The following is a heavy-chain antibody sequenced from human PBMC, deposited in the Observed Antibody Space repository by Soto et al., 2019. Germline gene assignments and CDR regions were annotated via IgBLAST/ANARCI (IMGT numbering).Heavy chain of an antibody. J-gene: IGHJ4*02. V-gene: IGHV3-33*01. CDR2: IWYDGSNK. CDR1: GFTFSSYG. CDR3: ARAALRNCRGGSRQNPIEY. D-gene: IGHD2-15*01. Sequence: HPGGSLRLSCAASGFTFSSYGMHWVRQAPGKGLEWVAVIWYDGSNKYYADSVKGRFTISRDNSKNTLYLQMNSLRAEDTAVYYCARAALRNCRGGSRQNPIEYWGQGT.